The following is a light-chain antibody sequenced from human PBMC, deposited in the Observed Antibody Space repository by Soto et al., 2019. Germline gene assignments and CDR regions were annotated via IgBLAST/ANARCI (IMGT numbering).Light chain of an antibody. CDR2: HNT. Sequence: QSVLTQPPSASATPGQRVTISCSGSSSNIGNNNAYWYQHVPGTAPKLIIHHNTLRPSWVPDRFSGSKSGTSASLAISRLRSDDDSDYYCPAWYDSLGAAVFGGGTKLTV. J-gene: IGLJ2*01. CDR1: SSNIGNNN. CDR3: PAWYDSLGAAV. V-gene: IGLV1-47*02.